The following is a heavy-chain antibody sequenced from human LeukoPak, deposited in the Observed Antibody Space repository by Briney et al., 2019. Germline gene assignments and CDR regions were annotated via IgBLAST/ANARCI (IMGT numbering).Heavy chain of an antibody. V-gene: IGHV3-30*04. J-gene: IGHJ3*02. Sequence: GRSLRLSCAASGFTFSRYGMHWARQAPGKGLEWVTAISYDGSNKYYADSAKGRFTISRDNSKNTLYLQMNSLRAEDTAVYYCVKGYFYCGGDCYSLDAFDIWGQGTMVTVSS. CDR1: GFTFSRYG. CDR2: ISYDGSNK. D-gene: IGHD2-21*02. CDR3: VKGYFYCGGDCYSLDAFDI.